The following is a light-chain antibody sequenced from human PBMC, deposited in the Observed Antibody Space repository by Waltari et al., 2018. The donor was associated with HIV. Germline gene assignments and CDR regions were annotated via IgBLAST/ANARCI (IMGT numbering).Light chain of an antibody. CDR1: QGIGES. CDR2: PAS. V-gene: IGKV1-16*02. CDR3: QQYDSMFT. J-gene: IGKJ3*01. Sequence: DVQMTQSPSSLSASVGDRVTITCRASQGIGESLTWFQQKPGKAPKPLIDPASTLQSGVPSKFTGSASGTDFTFTISSLQPEDIATYYCQQYDSMFTFGPGTKVNIK.